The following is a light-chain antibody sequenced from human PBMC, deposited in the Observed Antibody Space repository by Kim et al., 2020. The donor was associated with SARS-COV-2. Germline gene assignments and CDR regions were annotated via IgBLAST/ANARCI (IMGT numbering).Light chain of an antibody. CDR3: QQYSSSPAT. CDR1: QSVSSNY. V-gene: IGKV3-20*01. J-gene: IGKJ1*01. Sequence: SPGERATLSGRASQSVSSNYLAWYQRKPGQAPRLLIYGASSRATGIPDRFSGSGSGTDFTLTITRLEPEDFAVYYCQQYSSSPATFGQGTKVDIK. CDR2: GAS.